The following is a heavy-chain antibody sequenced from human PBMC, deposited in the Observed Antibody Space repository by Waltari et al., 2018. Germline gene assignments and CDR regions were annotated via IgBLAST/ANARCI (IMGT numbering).Heavy chain of an antibody. V-gene: IGHV1-69*01. D-gene: IGHD2-21*01. CDR1: GGTFSSYA. CDR2: LIPIFGTA. CDR3: AREPAYCGGDCYQHWFDP. Sequence: QVQLVQSGAEVKKPGSSVKVSCKASGGTFSSYAISWVRQAPGQGLEWMGGLIPIFGTANGAEKFQGRVTGTAAESTSTAYMERSRLRSEDRAVYYGAREPAYCGGDCYQHWFDPWGQGTLVTVSS. J-gene: IGHJ5*02.